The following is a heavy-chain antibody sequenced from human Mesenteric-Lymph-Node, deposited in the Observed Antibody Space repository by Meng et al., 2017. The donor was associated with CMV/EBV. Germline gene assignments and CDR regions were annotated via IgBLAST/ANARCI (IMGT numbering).Heavy chain of an antibody. J-gene: IGHJ1*01. D-gene: IGHD2-2*01. V-gene: IGHV1-69*05. CDR2: IIPIFGTA. CDR3: ARVRYCSSTSCYPEFQH. CDR1: GTFSSYA. Sequence: GTFSSYAISWLRLSPGQGLEWMGGIIPIFGTANYAQTFQGRVTITTDESTSTAYMELSSLRSEDTAVYYCARVRYCSSTSCYPEFQHWGQGTLVTVSS.